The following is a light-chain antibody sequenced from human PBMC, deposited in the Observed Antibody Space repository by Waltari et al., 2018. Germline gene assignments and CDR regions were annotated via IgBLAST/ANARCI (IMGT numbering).Light chain of an antibody. Sequence: EIVMTQSPATLSVFPGDRATLSSRASQSIRSNLAWYQHKPGQAPRPLIYCSSTSATVIPARFSGSGSGTEFTLTISSLQSQDFAVYFCQQSDNWLGTFGQGTKVEIK. CDR1: QSIRSN. V-gene: IGKV3-15*01. CDR3: QQSDNWLGT. CDR2: CSS. J-gene: IGKJ1*01.